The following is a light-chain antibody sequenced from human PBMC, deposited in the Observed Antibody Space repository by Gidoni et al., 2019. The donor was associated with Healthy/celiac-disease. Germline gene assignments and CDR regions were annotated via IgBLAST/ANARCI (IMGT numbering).Light chain of an antibody. V-gene: IGKV1-39*01. CDR2: AAS. CDR1: QSISSY. CDR3: QQSYSTPPGYT. J-gene: IGKJ2*01. Sequence: DIQMTQSPSSLSASVGDRVTITCRAGQSISSYLNWYQQKPGKAPKLLIYAASSLQSGVPSRFSGSGSGTDFTLTISSLQPEDFATYYCQQSYSTPPGYTFGQGTKLEIK.